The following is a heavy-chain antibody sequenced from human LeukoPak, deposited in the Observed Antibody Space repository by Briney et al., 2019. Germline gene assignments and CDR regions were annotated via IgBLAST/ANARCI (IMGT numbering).Heavy chain of an antibody. D-gene: IGHD3-16*01. Sequence: GGSLRLSCAASGFTFSTYSMNWVRQAPGKGLEGVSYISGSSGTIYYGDSVKGRFTISRDNAKNSLYLQMNSLRAEDTAVYYCARRSEFGVLYYMDVWGKGTTVTVSS. CDR2: ISGSSGTI. V-gene: IGHV3-48*01. J-gene: IGHJ6*03. CDR3: ARRSEFGVLYYMDV. CDR1: GFTFSTYS.